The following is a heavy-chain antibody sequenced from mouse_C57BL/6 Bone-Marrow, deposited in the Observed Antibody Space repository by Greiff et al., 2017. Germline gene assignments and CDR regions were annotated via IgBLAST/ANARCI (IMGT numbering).Heavy chain of an antibody. CDR3: ARSTTVVATDFDY. CDR2: IYPGGGDT. V-gene: IGHV1-80*01. CDR1: GYAFSSYW. Sequence: VQLQQSGAELVKPGASVKISCKASGYAFSSYWMNWVKQRPGKGLEWIGQIYPGGGDTNYNGKFKGKATLTADKSSSTAYMQLSSLTSEDSAVYFCARSTTVVATDFDYWGQGTTLTVSS. J-gene: IGHJ2*01. D-gene: IGHD1-1*01.